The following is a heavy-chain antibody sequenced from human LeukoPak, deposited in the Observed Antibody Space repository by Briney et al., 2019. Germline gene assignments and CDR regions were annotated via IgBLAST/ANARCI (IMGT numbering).Heavy chain of an antibody. J-gene: IGHJ5*02. CDR2: IYYSGST. CDR1: GVSISSGGYY. CDR3: ARGGILTAVVNQWFDP. Sequence: SQTLSLTCTVSGVSISSGGYYWSWIRQHPGKGLEWIGYIYYSGSTYYNPSLKSRVTISVDTSKNQFSLKLSSVTAADTAVYYCARGGILTAVVNQWFDPWGQGTLVTVSS. D-gene: IGHD2-21*01. V-gene: IGHV4-31*03.